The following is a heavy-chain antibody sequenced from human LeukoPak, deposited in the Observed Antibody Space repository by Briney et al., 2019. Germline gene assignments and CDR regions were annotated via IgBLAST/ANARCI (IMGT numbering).Heavy chain of an antibody. CDR3: ARYSELVNYYYYYGMDV. Sequence: SETLCLTCAVYGGSFSGYYWSWIRQPPGEGLEWIGGINHSGSTNYNSSLKSRVTISVDTSKNQFSLKLSSVTAADTAVYYCARYSELVNYYYYYGMDVWGQGTTVTVSS. J-gene: IGHJ6*02. V-gene: IGHV4-34*01. CDR1: GGSFSGYY. CDR2: INHSGST. D-gene: IGHD1-7*01.